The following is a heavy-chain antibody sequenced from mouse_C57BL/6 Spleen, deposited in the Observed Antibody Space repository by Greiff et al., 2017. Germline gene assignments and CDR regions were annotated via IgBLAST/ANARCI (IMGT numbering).Heavy chain of an antibody. V-gene: IGHV2-2*01. J-gene: IGHJ4*01. D-gene: IGHD2-4*01. CDR3: ARNPDYDRSPYAMDY. CDR2: IWSGGST. Sequence: QVQLKESGPGLVQPSQSLSITCTVSGFSLTSYGVHWVRQSPGKGLEWLGVIWSGGSTDYNAAFISRLSISKDNSKSQVFFKMNSLQADDTAIYYCARNPDYDRSPYAMDYWGQGTSVTVSS. CDR1: GFSLTSYG.